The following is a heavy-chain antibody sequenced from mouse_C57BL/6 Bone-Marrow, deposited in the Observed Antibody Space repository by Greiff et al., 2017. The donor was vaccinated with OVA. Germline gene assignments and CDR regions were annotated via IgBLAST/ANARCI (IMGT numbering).Heavy chain of an antibody. J-gene: IGHJ3*01. CDR1: GFTFSSYA. Sequence: EVHLVESGGGLVKPGGSLKLSCAASGFTFSSYAMSWVRQTPEKRLEWVATISDGGSYTYYPDNVKGRFTISRDNAKNNLYLQMSHLKSEDTAMYYCARVAYWGQGTLVTVSA. CDR3: ARVAY. V-gene: IGHV5-4*01. CDR2: ISDGGSYT.